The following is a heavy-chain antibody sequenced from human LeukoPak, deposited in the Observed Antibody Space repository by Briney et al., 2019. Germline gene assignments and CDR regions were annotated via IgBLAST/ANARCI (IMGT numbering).Heavy chain of an antibody. D-gene: IGHD5-12*01. CDR2: ISGSGGST. V-gene: IGHV3-23*01. CDR3: AKGRDRGYSGYDLFDP. Sequence: GGSLRLSCAASGFTFSSYAMSWVRQAPGKGLEWVSAISGSGGSTYYADSVKGRFTISRDNSKNALYLQMNSLRAEDTAVYYCAKGRDRGYSGYDLFDPWGQGTLVTVSS. J-gene: IGHJ5*02. CDR1: GFTFSSYA.